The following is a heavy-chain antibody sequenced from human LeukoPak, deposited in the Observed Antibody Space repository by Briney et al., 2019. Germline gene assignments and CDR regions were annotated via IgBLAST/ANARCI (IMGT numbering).Heavy chain of an antibody. J-gene: IGHJ3*02. CDR1: GGSITSSNYY. CDR2: IYYSGST. Sequence: SETLSLTCTVSGGSITSSNYYWGWIRQPPGKGLEWIGSIYYSGSTYYNPSLKSRVIVSVDTSKNQFSLKVTSVTAADTAVYYCARLDSPPDAFDIWGQGTMVTVSS. D-gene: IGHD5-18*01. V-gene: IGHV4-39*01. CDR3: ARLDSPPDAFDI.